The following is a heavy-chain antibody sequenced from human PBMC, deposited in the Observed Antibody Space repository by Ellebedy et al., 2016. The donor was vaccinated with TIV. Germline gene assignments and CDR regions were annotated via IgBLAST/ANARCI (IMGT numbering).Heavy chain of an antibody. CDR1: GGSISSGAFY. CDR3: ARQSPFQILD. CDR2: IYYSGST. J-gene: IGHJ4*02. Sequence: MPSETLSLTCTVSGGSISSGAFYRTWIRQQPGKGLEWIGNIYYSGSTYYRPSLKTRVTISLDTSNNQFSLRLSYVTAADTAVYYCARQSPFQILDWGPGILVTVSS. V-gene: IGHV4-31*03. D-gene: IGHD3-3*01.